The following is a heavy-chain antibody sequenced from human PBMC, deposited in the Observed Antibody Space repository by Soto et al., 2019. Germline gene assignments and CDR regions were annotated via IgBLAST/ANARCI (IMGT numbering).Heavy chain of an antibody. CDR2: TYYRSKWFF. CDR1: GDSVSSKSAT. CDR3: ARGGVALVRGVTPYNWLDR. V-gene: IGHV6-1*01. D-gene: IGHD3-10*01. Sequence: SQTLSLTCAISGDSVSSKSATWNWIRQSPSRGLEWLGRTYYRSKWFFDYAVSVKSRITINPDTSKNQFSLHLNSVTPEDTALYYWARGGVALVRGVTPYNWLDRWGQGTVVTVSS. J-gene: IGHJ5*02.